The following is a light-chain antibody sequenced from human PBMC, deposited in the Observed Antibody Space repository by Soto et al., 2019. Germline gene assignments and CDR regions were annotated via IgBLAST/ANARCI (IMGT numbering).Light chain of an antibody. CDR3: HQYNNWPRT. Sequence: EIVMTQSPATLSVSPGERATLSCRASQSVSSNLAWYQQKPGQAPRLLIYGAFTRATGLPARSSGSGSGTEFTLTISSLQSEDFAVYYCHQYNNWPRTFGQGTKVEIK. V-gene: IGKV3-15*01. J-gene: IGKJ1*01. CDR1: QSVSSN. CDR2: GAF.